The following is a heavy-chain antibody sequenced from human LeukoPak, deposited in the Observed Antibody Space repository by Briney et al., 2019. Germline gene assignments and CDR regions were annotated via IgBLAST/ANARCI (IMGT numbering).Heavy chain of an antibody. J-gene: IGHJ5*02. D-gene: IGHD3-10*01. CDR3: ARGKHYYGSGSYSWFDP. Sequence: PSETLSLTCAVYGGSFSGYYWSWVRQPPGKGLEWIGEINHSGSTNYNPSLKSRVTISVDTSKNQFSLKLSSVTAADTAVYYCARGKHYYGSGSYSWFDPWGQGTLVTVSS. V-gene: IGHV4-34*01. CDR1: GGSFSGYY. CDR2: INHSGST.